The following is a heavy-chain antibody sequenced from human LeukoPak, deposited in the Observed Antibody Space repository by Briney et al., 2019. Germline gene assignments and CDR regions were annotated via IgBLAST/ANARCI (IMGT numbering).Heavy chain of an antibody. CDR2: ISGSGGST. J-gene: IGHJ3*02. D-gene: IGHD3-22*01. CDR3: AKGPWYYYDSSGYYYEGPHDAFDI. V-gene: IGHV3-23*01. Sequence: GGSLRLSCAASGFPFSSYAMSWVRQAPGKGLEWVSAISGSGGSTYYADSVKGRFTISRDNSKNTLYLQMNSLRAEDTAVYYCAKGPWYYYDSSGYYYEGPHDAFDIWGQGTMVTVSS. CDR1: GFPFSSYA.